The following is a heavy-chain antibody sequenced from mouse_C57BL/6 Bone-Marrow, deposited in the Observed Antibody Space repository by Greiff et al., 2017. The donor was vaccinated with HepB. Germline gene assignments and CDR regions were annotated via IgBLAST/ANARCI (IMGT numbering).Heavy chain of an antibody. CDR2: IWSGGST. D-gene: IGHD2-5*01. V-gene: IGHV2-2*01. CDR3: ARNYPMDSNYVFYAMDY. Sequence: VKLMESGPGLVQPSQSLSITCTVSGFSLTSYGIHWVRQSPGKGLEWLGVIWSGGSTDYNAAFISRLSISKDNSKSQVFFKMNSLLADDTAIYYCARNYPMDSNYVFYAMDYWGQGTSVTVSS. CDR1: GFSLTSYG. J-gene: IGHJ4*01.